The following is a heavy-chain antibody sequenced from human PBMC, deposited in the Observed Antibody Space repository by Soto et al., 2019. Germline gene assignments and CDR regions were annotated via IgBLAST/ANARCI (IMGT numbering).Heavy chain of an antibody. CDR2: IYSGGST. Sequence: GGSLRLSCAASGFTVSSNYMSWVRQAPGKGLEWVSVIYSGGSTYYADSVKGRFTISRDNSKNTLYLQRNSLRAEDTAVYYCARVNRGRERTIVPAAMRDIGDYYYYYMDVWGKGTTVTVSS. D-gene: IGHD2-2*01. CDR1: GFTVSSNY. CDR3: ARVNRGRERTIVPAAMRDIGDYYYYYMDV. J-gene: IGHJ6*03. V-gene: IGHV3-66*01.